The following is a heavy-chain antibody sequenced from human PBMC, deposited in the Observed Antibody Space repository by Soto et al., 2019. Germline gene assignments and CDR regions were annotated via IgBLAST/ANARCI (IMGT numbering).Heavy chain of an antibody. CDR2: FYPGDSET. V-gene: IGHV5-51*01. CDR3: ARMDSSGLGIDY. Sequence: GESLKISCKGFGYSFTEYWIGWVRQMPGKGLEWMGIFYPGDSETRYGPPFQGQVTISADKSISTAYLQWSSLKASDTAMYYCARMDSSGLGIDYWGQGTLVTVSS. CDR1: GYSFTEYW. J-gene: IGHJ4*02. D-gene: IGHD3-22*01.